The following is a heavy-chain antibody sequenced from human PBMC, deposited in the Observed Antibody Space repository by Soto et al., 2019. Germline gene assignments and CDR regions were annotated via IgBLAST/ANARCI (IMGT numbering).Heavy chain of an antibody. CDR3: VTERRNYEFDY. V-gene: IGHV3-33*01. CDR2: IWNGRNSE. CDR1: GFTFSTFG. D-gene: IGHD1-7*01. J-gene: IGHJ4*02. Sequence: QVQLVESGGGVVQPGRSLRLSCAASGFTFSTFGMHWVRQSPGKGLEWVAVIWNGRNSEDYADSVKGRFTISRDNSRNTLYLQMNSLRAEDTAMYDCVTERRNYEFDYWGQGILVTVSS.